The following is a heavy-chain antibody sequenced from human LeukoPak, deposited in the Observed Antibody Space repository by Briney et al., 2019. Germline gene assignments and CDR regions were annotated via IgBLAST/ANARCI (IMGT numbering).Heavy chain of an antibody. CDR2: IVVGSGNT. Sequence: SVKVSCKASGFTFTSSAMQWVRQARGQRLEWIEWIVVGSGNTNYAQKFQERVTITRDMSTSTAYMELSSLRSEDTAVYYCAADRDSSSPFDYWGQGTLVTVSS. J-gene: IGHJ4*02. CDR1: GFTFTSSA. CDR3: AADRDSSSPFDY. V-gene: IGHV1-58*02. D-gene: IGHD6-13*01.